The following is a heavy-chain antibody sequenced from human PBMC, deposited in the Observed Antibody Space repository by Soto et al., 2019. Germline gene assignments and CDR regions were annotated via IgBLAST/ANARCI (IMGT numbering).Heavy chain of an antibody. CDR2: IYHSGST. Sequence: PSETLSLTCAVSGGSISSGGYSWGWIRQPPGKGLEWIGYIYHSGSTYYNPSLKSRVTISVDRSRNQFSLKLSSVTAADTAVYYCARRPEHWFHPWGQGTLVTVSS. CDR3: ARRPEHWFHP. CDR1: GGSISSGGYS. J-gene: IGHJ5*02. V-gene: IGHV4-30-2*01.